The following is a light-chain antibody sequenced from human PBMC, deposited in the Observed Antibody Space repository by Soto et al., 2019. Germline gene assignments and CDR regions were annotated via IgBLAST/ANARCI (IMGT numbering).Light chain of an antibody. CDR1: QGVSSA. CDR3: QEFKSYPLT. CDR2: DAS. Sequence: AIPLTQSPSSLSASVGDRVTITCRASQGVSSALAWYQQKPGKAPKLLIYDASTLESGVPSRFSGSGSGTDFTLTISSLQPEDFATYYCQEFKSYPLTFGGGTTVEFK. V-gene: IGKV1-13*02. J-gene: IGKJ4*01.